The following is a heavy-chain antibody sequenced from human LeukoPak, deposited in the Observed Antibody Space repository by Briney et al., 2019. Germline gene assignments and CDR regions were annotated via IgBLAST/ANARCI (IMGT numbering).Heavy chain of an antibody. CDR3: ARGGYDYVWGSYHSPSSDY. Sequence: NPGGSLRLSCAASGFTFSDYYMSWIRQAPGKGLEWVSYISSSGSTIYYADSVKGRFTISRDNAKNPLYLQMNSLRAEDTAVYYCARGGYDYVWGSYHSPSSDYWGQGTLVTVSS. D-gene: IGHD3-16*02. CDR2: ISSSGSTI. V-gene: IGHV3-11*01. CDR1: GFTFSDYY. J-gene: IGHJ4*02.